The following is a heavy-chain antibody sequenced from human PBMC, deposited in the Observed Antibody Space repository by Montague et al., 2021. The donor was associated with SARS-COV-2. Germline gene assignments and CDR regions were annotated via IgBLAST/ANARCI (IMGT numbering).Heavy chain of an antibody. D-gene: IGHD5-24*01. J-gene: IGHJ4*02. CDR2: IYYSGST. CDR3: ARVSPRWLEFDPYFDY. Sequence: SETLSLTCTVSGGSISSYYWSWIRQPPGKGLEWIGYIYYSGSTNYNPSLKSGVTISVDTSKNQFSLKLSSVTAADTAVYYCARVSPRWLEFDPYFDYWGQGTLVTVSS. CDR1: GGSISSYY. V-gene: IGHV4-59*01.